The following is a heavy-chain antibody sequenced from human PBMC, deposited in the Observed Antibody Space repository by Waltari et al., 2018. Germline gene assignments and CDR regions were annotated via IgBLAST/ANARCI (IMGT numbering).Heavy chain of an antibody. V-gene: IGHV4-30-4*08. CDR1: GGSISSGSYY. CDR2: ISYSGRT. D-gene: IGHD6-6*01. Sequence: QVQLQESGPGLVKPSQTLSLTCSVSGGSISSGSYYWSWIRQPPGKGLEWIGYISYSGRTYYNGSLKSRVSISIDRSKNLFSLKLNSVTAADTAVYYCARDPYSTSSPYDAFDIWGQGTRVAVSS. J-gene: IGHJ3*02. CDR3: ARDPYSTSSPYDAFDI.